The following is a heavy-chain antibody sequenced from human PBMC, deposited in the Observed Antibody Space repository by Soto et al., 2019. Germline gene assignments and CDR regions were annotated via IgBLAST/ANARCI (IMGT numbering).Heavy chain of an antibody. Sequence: RGSLKVSCKGFGYSFTSHWVGWVRQMPGKGLEWMGIIYPGDSDTRYSPSFQGQVTISADKSISTAYLQWSSLKASDTAMYYCARQSYYDFWSGSLDPWGQGTLVTVSS. CDR1: GYSFTSHW. J-gene: IGHJ5*02. CDR2: IYPGDSDT. D-gene: IGHD3-3*01. V-gene: IGHV5-51*01. CDR3: ARQSYYDFWSGSLDP.